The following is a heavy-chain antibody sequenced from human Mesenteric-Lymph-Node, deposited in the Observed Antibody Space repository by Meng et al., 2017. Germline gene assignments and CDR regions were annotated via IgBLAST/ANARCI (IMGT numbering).Heavy chain of an antibody. V-gene: IGHV2-70*04. CDR2: IDWGEDK. Sequence: SGPTLVTPTQTLTLTCTFSGFSLSPSGMRVSWIHQPPGKALDCLARIDWGEDKFYTTSLNTRLTISKDTSKHQVVLTMTNMDPVDTATYYCARISSGWYSFDYWGQGTLVTVSS. CDR1: GFSLSPSGMR. J-gene: IGHJ4*02. CDR3: ARISSGWYSFDY. D-gene: IGHD6-19*01.